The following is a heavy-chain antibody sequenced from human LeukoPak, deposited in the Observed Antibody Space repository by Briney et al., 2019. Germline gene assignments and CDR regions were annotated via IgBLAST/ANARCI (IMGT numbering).Heavy chain of an antibody. Sequence: GKSLRLSCAPSGFTFSSYGMHWVRQAPGKGLEWVAVISYDGSNKYYADSVKGRFTISRDNSKNTLYLQMDSLRAEDTAVFYCARDTYSYFDYWGQGTLVTVSS. CDR2: ISYDGSNK. J-gene: IGHJ4*02. V-gene: IGHV3-33*05. CDR3: ARDTYSYFDY. D-gene: IGHD2-21*01. CDR1: GFTFSSYG.